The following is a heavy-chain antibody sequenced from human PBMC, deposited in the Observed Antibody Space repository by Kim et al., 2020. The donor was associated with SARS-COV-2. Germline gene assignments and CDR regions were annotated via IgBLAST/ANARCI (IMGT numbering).Heavy chain of an antibody. J-gene: IGHJ3*02. V-gene: IGHV3-9*01. CDR1: GFTFDDYA. CDR3: AKDMGEVVVAAPGDAFDI. D-gene: IGHD2-15*01. CDR2: ISWNSGSI. Sequence: GGSLRLSCAASGFTFDDYAMHWVRQAPGKGLEWVSGISWNSGSIGYADSVKGRFTISRDNAKNSLYLQMNSLRAEDTALYYCAKDMGEVVVAAPGDAFDIWGQGTMVTVSS.